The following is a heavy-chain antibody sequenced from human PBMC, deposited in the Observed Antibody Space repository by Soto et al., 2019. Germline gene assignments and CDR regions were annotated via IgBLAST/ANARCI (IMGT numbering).Heavy chain of an antibody. V-gene: IGHV4-34*01. CDR1: GGSFSGYY. J-gene: IGHJ2*01. D-gene: IGHD1-26*01. Sequence: SETLSLTCAVYGGSFSGYYWSCIRQPPGKGLEWIGEINHSGSTNYNPSLKSRVTISVDTSKNQFSLKLSSVTAADTAVYYCARIVGADWYFDLWGRGTLVTVSS. CDR3: ARIVGADWYFDL. CDR2: INHSGST.